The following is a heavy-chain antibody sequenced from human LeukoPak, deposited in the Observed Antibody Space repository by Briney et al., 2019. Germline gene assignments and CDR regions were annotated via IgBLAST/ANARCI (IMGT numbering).Heavy chain of an antibody. V-gene: IGHV4-59*01. CDR2: IYYSGST. Sequence: PSETLSLTCTVSGGSISSYYWSWIRQPPGKGLEWIGYIYYSGSTNYNPSLKSRVTISVDTSKNQFSLKLSSVTAADTAVYYCARERFGEFHLDYWGQGTLVTVSP. J-gene: IGHJ4*02. CDR3: ARERFGEFHLDY. D-gene: IGHD3-10*01. CDR1: GGSISSYY.